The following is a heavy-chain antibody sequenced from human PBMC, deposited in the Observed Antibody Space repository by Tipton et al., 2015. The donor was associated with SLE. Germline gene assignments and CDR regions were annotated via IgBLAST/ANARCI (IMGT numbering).Heavy chain of an antibody. D-gene: IGHD6-6*01. J-gene: IGHJ4*02. Sequence: LRLSCAVYGGSFGTYYWSWIRQPPGKGLEWIGEINHSGSTNYNPSLKSRVTISVDTSKNQFSLKLSSVTAADTAVYYCAGDRSSSSPDYWGQGTLVTVSS. CDR2: INHSGST. CDR3: AGDRSSSSPDY. CDR1: GGSFGTYY. V-gene: IGHV4-34*01.